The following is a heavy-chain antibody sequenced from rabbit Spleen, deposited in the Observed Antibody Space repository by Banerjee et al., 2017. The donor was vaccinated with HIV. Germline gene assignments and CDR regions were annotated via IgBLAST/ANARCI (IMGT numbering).Heavy chain of an antibody. CDR2: IAAGSSGST. CDR3: ARDVGTSFSSYGMDL. V-gene: IGHV1S40*01. J-gene: IGHJ6*01. Sequence: QSLEESGGDLVKPGASLTLTCTASGFSLTSSDYMCWVRQAPGKGLEWIACIAAGSSGSTYSATWAKGRFTISKTSSTTVTLQMTSLTAADTATYFCARDVGTSFSSYGMDLWGPGTLVTVS. D-gene: IGHD8-1*01. CDR1: GFSLTSSDY.